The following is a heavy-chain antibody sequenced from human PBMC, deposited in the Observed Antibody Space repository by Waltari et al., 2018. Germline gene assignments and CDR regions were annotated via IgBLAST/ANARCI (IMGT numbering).Heavy chain of an antibody. V-gene: IGHV3-21*01. CDR3: ARASEGGTYGADY. D-gene: IGHD1-1*01. CDR2: ISSSSSYI. CDR1: GFTFSSYS. Sequence: EVQLVESGGGLVKPGGSLRLSCTASGFTFSSYSMNWVRQAPGKGLEWVSSISSSSSYIYYADSVKGRFTISRDNAKNSLYLQMNSLRAEDTAVYYCARASEGGTYGADYWGQGTLVTVSS. J-gene: IGHJ4*02.